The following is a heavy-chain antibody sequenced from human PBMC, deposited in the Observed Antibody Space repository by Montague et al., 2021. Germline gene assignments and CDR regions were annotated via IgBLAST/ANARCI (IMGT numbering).Heavy chain of an antibody. CDR1: GGSLSEYY. Sequence: SETLSLTCAVSGGSLSEYYWTWIRQSPEKGLEWIGEVRHIGSTNYNPSLKGRVTMSVDKSKNQFSLKLRSVTAADTAVYYCASDRGPFDYWGQGTVVTVSS. CDR3: ASDRGPFDY. CDR2: VRHIGST. J-gene: IGHJ4*02. D-gene: IGHD3-10*01. V-gene: IGHV4-34*01.